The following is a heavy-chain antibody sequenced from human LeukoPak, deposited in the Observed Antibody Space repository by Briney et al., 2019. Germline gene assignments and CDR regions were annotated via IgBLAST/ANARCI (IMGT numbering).Heavy chain of an antibody. J-gene: IGHJ3*02. Sequence: GGSLRLSCAASGFTFSDYYMSWIRQAPGKGLEWVSYISSSGSTIYYADSVKGRFTISRDNAKNSLYLQMNSLRAEDTAVYYCARDGTRVDGYNSGVAFDIWGQGTMVTVSS. CDR2: ISSSGSTI. CDR3: ARDGTRVDGYNSGVAFDI. CDR1: GFTFSDYY. V-gene: IGHV3-11*04. D-gene: IGHD5-24*01.